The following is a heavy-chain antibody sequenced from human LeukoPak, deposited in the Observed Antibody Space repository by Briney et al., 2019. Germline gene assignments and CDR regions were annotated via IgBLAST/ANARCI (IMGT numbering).Heavy chain of an antibody. CDR3: ARGYCSSTSCYTLRLGGAFDI. D-gene: IGHD2-2*02. J-gene: IGHJ3*02. V-gene: IGHV3-48*01. Sequence: GGSLRLSCAASGFTFSSHSMNWVRQAPGKGLEWVSYISSSTGTIYYADSVKGRFTISRDNAKNSLYLQMNSLRAEDTAVYYCARGYCSSTSCYTLRLGGAFDIWGQGTMVTVSS. CDR1: GFTFSSHS. CDR2: ISSSTGTI.